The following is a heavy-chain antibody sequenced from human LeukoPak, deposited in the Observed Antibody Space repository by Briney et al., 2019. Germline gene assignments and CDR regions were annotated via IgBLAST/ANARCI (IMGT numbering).Heavy chain of an antibody. CDR3: ARARGQWPANWFDP. V-gene: IGHV3-21*01. J-gene: IGHJ5*02. Sequence: SGGSLRLSCAASGFTFSSYAMSWVRQAPGRGLEWVSSISSSSSYIYYADSVKGRFTISRDNAKNSLYLQMNSLRAEDTAVYYCARARGQWPANWFDPWGQGTLVTVSS. D-gene: IGHD6-19*01. CDR1: GFTFSSYA. CDR2: ISSSSSYI.